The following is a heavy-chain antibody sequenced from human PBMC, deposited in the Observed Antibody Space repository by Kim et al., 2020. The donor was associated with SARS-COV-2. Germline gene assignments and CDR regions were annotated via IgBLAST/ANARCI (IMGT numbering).Heavy chain of an antibody. CDR2: INHSGST. CDR3: ARGNDYGSGSYYTFDY. D-gene: IGHD3-10*01. V-gene: IGHV4-34*01. CDR1: GGSFSGYY. J-gene: IGHJ4*02. Sequence: SETLSLTCAVYGGSFSGYYWSWIRQPPGKGLEWIGEINHSGSTNYNPSHKSRVTISVNTSKNQFSLKLSSVTAADTAVYYCARGNDYGSGSYYTFDYWGQGTLVTVSS.